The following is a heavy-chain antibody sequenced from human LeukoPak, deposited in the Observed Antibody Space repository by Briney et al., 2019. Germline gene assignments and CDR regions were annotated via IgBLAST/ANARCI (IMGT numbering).Heavy chain of an antibody. Sequence: GGSLRLSCAASGFTFSSYWMSWVRQAPGKGLEWVANIKQDGSEKYYVDSVKGRFTISRDNSKNTLYLQMNSLRSDDSGVYYCARAFTPGIRKALWIGDSLWDQGTLVTVSS. CDR2: IKQDGSEK. CDR3: ARAFTPGIRKALWIGDSL. D-gene: IGHD3-10*01. J-gene: IGHJ4*02. CDR1: GFTFSSYW. V-gene: IGHV3-7*01.